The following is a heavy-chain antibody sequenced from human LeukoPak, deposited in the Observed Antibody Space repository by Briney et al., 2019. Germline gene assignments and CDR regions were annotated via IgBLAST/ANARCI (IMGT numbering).Heavy chain of an antibody. CDR2: INHSGST. J-gene: IGHJ5*02. CDR3: AREGKGYCSSTSCPYNWFDP. Sequence: SETLSLTCAVYGVSFSGYYWSWIRQPPGKGLEWIGEINHSGSTNYNPSLKSRVTISVDTSKNQFSLKLSSVTAADTAVYYCAREGKGYCSSTSCPYNWFDPWGQGTLVTVSS. CDR1: GVSFSGYY. D-gene: IGHD2-2*01. V-gene: IGHV4-34*01.